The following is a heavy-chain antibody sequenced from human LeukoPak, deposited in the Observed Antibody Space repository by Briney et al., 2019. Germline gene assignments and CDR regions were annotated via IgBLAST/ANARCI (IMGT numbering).Heavy chain of an antibody. CDR3: ASSREAEDAFDI. CDR2: ISSSGSTI. Sequence: VGSLRLSCAASGFTFSDYYMSWTRQAPGKGLEWVSYISSSGSTIYYADSVKGRFTISRDNVKNSLYLQMNSLRAEDTAVYYCASSREAEDAFDIWGQGTMVTVSS. D-gene: IGHD6-13*01. V-gene: IGHV3-11*04. CDR1: GFTFSDYY. J-gene: IGHJ3*02.